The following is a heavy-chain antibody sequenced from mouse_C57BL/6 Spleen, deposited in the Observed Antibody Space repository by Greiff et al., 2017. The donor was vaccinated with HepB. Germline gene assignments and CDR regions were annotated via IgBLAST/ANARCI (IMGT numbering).Heavy chain of an antibody. V-gene: IGHV1-82*01. CDR1: GYAFSSSW. CDR3: ARETEGFAY. Sequence: VKLQESGPELVKPGASVKISCKASGYAFSSSWMNWVKQRPGKGLEWIGRIYPGDGDTNYNGKFKGKATLTADKSSSTAYMQLSSLTSEDSAVYFCARETEGFAYWGQGTLVTVSA. CDR2: IYPGDGDT. J-gene: IGHJ3*01.